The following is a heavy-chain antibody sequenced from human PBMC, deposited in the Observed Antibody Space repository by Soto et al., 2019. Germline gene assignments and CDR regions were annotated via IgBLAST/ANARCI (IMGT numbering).Heavy chain of an antibody. D-gene: IGHD1-26*01. J-gene: IGHJ3*02. CDR2: IYWDDDK. CDR1: GFSLSARGVG. Sequence: QITLKESGPTLVKPTETLTLTCTFSGFSLSARGVGVGWIRQPPGKHLEWLAIIYWDDDKRYSAYLRTTFTITKDTSKNQAVLTMTNMDPVDTATYFSAHRPYSGTGHDAYDIWGPGIMVTVSS. V-gene: IGHV2-5*02. CDR3: AHRPYSGTGHDAYDI.